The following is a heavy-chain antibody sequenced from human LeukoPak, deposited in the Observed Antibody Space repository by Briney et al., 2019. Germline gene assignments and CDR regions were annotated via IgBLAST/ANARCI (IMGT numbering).Heavy chain of an antibody. CDR3: ARVRYNWNRDFDF. J-gene: IGHJ4*02. Sequence: SETLSLTCTVSGYSISSGYYWGWIRQPPGKGLEWIGSMFHSGSTYYNPSLKSRVTMSVDTSKNQFSLKLSSVTAADTAVYYCARVRYNWNRDFDFWGQGTLVTVSS. D-gene: IGHD1-20*01. CDR1: GYSISSGYY. V-gene: IGHV4-38-2*02. CDR2: MFHSGST.